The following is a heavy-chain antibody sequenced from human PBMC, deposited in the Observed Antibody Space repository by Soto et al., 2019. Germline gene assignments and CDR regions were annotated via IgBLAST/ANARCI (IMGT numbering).Heavy chain of an antibody. V-gene: IGHV4-39*01. J-gene: IGHJ6*02. Sequence: SETLSLTCTVSGGSISSSSYYWGWIRQPPGKGLEWIGSIYYSGSTYYNPSLKSRVTISVDTSKNQFSLKLSSVTAADTAVYYCARQRITMVRGVIRYYYGMDVWGQGTTVTVSS. CDR1: GGSISSSSYY. D-gene: IGHD3-10*01. CDR2: IYYSGST. CDR3: ARQRITMVRGVIRYYYGMDV.